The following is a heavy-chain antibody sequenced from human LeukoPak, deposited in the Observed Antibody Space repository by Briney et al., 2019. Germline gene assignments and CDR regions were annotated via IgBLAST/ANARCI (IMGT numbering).Heavy chain of an antibody. J-gene: IGHJ4*02. CDR2: INNSGST. CDR1: GGSFSSYY. V-gene: IGHV4-34*01. D-gene: IGHD5-24*01. CDR3: ARERGSSNRKQRGQEMDLRY. Sequence: SQTLSLTCAVYGGSFSSYYWNWLRQPPGKGLEWIGEINNSGSTNYNPSLKSRVTISVDTSKNQFSLKLSSVTAADTAVYYCARERGSSNRKQRGQEMDLRYWGQGTLVSVFS.